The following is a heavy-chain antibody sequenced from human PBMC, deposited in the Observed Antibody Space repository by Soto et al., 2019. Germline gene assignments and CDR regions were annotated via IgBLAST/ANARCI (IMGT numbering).Heavy chain of an antibody. Sequence: QVQLVQSGAEVKKPGSSVKVSCKASGGTFSSYAISWVRQAPGQGLEWMGGIIPILGTANYAQKFQGRVTITADEATSTAYMELSSLRSEDAAVYYCARNSGITMVRGVIISPMYYFDYLGQGTLVTVSS. CDR1: GGTFSSYA. J-gene: IGHJ4*02. CDR2: IIPILGTA. CDR3: ARNSGITMVRGVIISPMYYFDY. D-gene: IGHD3-10*01. V-gene: IGHV1-69*01.